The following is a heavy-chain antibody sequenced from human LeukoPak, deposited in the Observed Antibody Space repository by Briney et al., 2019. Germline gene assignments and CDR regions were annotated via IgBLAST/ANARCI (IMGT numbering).Heavy chain of an antibody. J-gene: IGHJ6*02. Sequence: PGGSLRLSCAASGFTFSSYEMNWVRQAPGKGLEWVSDISSSASTIYYADSVKGRFTISRDNAKNSLYLQMNSLRAEDTAVYYCARDPKYYDILTGYQYGMDVWGQGTTVTVSS. V-gene: IGHV3-48*03. CDR2: ISSSASTI. CDR3: ARDPKYYDILTGYQYGMDV. CDR1: GFTFSSYE. D-gene: IGHD3-9*01.